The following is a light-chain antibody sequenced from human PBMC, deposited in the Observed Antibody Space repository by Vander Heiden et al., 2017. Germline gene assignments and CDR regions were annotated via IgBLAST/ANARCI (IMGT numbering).Light chain of an antibody. V-gene: IGLV1-47*01. J-gene: IGLJ2*01. CDR3: ASWDDSLSVVL. CDR1: SSTTGAGH. CDR2: GTS. Sequence: QSVLTHPTLASGTPGQRVTISCSGSSSTTGAGHVNWYQKVPGTAPKVVIYGTSQRPSVVPDRFSGSRSGTSATLAISGLRSDDGADYYCASWDDSLSVVLFGGGTRLTV.